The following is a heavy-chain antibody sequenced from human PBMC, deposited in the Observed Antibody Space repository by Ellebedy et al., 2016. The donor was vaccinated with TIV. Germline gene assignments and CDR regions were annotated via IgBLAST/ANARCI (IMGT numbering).Heavy chain of an antibody. D-gene: IGHD3-10*01. CDR1: GFTFSTYA. CDR3: AKDRGHGYFDY. J-gene: IGHJ4*02. CDR2: ISGSGGST. Sequence: GESLKISCAASGFTFSTYAMSWVRQAPGKGLEWVSGISGSGGSTNYADSVKGRFTISRDNSKNTLFLQMNSLRAEDTAVYYCAKDRGHGYFDYWGQGTLVTVSS. V-gene: IGHV3-23*01.